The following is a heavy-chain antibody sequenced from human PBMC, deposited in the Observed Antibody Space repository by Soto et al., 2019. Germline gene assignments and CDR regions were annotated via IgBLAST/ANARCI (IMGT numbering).Heavy chain of an antibody. CDR2: IHGDGDYS. J-gene: IGHJ2*01. CDR3: AKNRGAGDYTNWSFAV. Sequence: EVQLLDSGGGLVQPGGSLRLSCAASGFMFSCCAMSWVRQAPGKGLEWVSTIHGDGDYSHYTDSVEGRFTISRDNSRNTLYLQMNNLRVDDTAVYYCAKNRGAGDYTNWSFAVWGRGTLVTVSS. D-gene: IGHD2-2*02. CDR1: GFMFSCCA. V-gene: IGHV3-23*01.